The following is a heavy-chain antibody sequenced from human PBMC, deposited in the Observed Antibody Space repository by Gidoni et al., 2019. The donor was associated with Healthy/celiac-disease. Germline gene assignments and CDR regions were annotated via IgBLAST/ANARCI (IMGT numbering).Heavy chain of an antibody. Sequence: EVQLVESGGGLVKPGGSLRLSCAASGFTFSNAWMSWVRQAPGKGLEWVGRIKSKTDGGTTDYAAPVKGRFTISRDDSKNTLYLQMNSLKTEDTAVYYCTTDNYDSSGVDIWGQGTMVTVSS. CDR2: IKSKTDGGTT. CDR1: GFTFSNAW. D-gene: IGHD3-22*01. J-gene: IGHJ3*02. CDR3: TTDNYDSSGVDI. V-gene: IGHV3-15*01.